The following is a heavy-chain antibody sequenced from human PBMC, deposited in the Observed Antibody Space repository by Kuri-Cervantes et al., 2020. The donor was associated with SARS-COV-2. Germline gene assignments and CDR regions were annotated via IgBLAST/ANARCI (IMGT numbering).Heavy chain of an antibody. Sequence: ASVKVSCKASAYTFTAYYIHWVRQAPGQGLEWMGRINPYNGDTNYAQKFQGRVTLTRDTSISTAYMELNRLRSDDTAVYYCARDPGYRSGGTCLDYWGQGTLVTVSS. D-gene: IGHD2-15*01. CDR1: AYTFTAYY. CDR3: ARDPGYRSGGTCLDY. CDR2: INPYNGDT. J-gene: IGHJ4*02. V-gene: IGHV1-2*06.